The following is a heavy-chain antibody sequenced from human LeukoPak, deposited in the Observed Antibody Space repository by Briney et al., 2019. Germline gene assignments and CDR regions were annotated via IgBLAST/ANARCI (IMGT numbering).Heavy chain of an antibody. Sequence: SETLSLTCTVSGGSVSSGSYYWSWIRQPPGKGLEWIGYIFYAGSTTYNPSLKSRVTISIDTSKNQFSLKLNSVTAADTAVYYCASGERGYSYGPLDYWGQGILVTGSS. V-gene: IGHV4-61*01. J-gene: IGHJ4*02. CDR1: GGSVSSGSYY. D-gene: IGHD5-18*01. CDR3: ASGERGYSYGPLDY. CDR2: IFYAGST.